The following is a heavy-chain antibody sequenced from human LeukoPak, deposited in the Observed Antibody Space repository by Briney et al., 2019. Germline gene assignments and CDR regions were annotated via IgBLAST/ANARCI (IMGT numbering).Heavy chain of an antibody. CDR3: AKRGIHCSGGSCYWVYFDY. D-gene: IGHD2-15*01. CDR2: ISGSGGST. Sequence: GGSLRLSCAASGFTFSSYTMSWVRQAPGKGLEWVTAISGSGGSTYYADSVKGRFTISRDNSKNTLYLQMNSLRAEDTAVYYCAKRGIHCSGGSCYWVYFDYWGQGTLVTVSS. J-gene: IGHJ4*02. V-gene: IGHV3-23*01. CDR1: GFTFSSYT.